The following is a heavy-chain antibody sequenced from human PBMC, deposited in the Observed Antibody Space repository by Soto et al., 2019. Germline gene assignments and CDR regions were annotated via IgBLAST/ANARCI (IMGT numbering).Heavy chain of an antibody. D-gene: IGHD3-3*01. V-gene: IGHV4-31*03. CDR1: GGSISSGGYY. CDR2: IYYSGST. CDR3: ARGPVVVSIMYYFDY. Sequence: PSETLSLTCTVSGGSISSGGYYWRRIRPHPGQGLEWIGYIYYSGSTYYNPSLKSRVTISVYTSKNQFSLKLSSVTAADTAVYYCARGPVVVSIMYYFDYWGQGTLVTVSS. J-gene: IGHJ4*02.